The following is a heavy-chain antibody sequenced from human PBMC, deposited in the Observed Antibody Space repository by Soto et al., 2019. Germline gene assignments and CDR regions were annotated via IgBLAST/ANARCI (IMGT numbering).Heavy chain of an antibody. CDR3: AREYNKWAS. V-gene: IGHV4-59*01. CDR1: DYYSGNYY. Sequence: LCFRYPVADYYSGNYYERWSQRSPGKGLEYIGYIYYTGSTKHNPSLKGRGSLSVDTSKNQLCLRLTSVSAADKAVYYCAREYNKWASWGQGTAVPVS. D-gene: IGHD1-1*01. CDR2: IYYTGST. J-gene: IGHJ4*02.